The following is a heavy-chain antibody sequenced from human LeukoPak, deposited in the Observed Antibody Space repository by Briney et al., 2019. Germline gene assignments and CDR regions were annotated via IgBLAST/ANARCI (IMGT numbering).Heavy chain of an antibody. CDR2: INPNNGGT. J-gene: IGHJ4*02. CDR1: GYTFTGYY. Sequence: ASVKVSCKASGYTFTGYYIHWVRQAPGQGLEWIGWINPNNGGTNYAQKFQDRVTMTRDTSISTAYMELSGLTSDDTAVYYCARDQNFHGSGGYYGIDCWGQGTLVTVSS. CDR3: ARDQNFHGSGGYYGIDC. D-gene: IGHD3-22*01. V-gene: IGHV1-2*02.